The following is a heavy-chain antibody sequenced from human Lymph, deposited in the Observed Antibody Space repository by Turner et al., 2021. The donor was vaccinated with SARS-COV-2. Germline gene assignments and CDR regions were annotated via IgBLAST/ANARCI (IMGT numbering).Heavy chain of an antibody. J-gene: IGHJ4*02. CDR1: GFSFSRYS. CDR3: ARERYDSSGSESYYFDY. D-gene: IGHD3-22*01. Sequence: EVQLVESGGGLVKPGWSLRLSCAASGFSFSRYSMNWVRQAPGKGLEWVSSISSSSSYIYYADSVKGRSTISRDSAKNSLYLQMNSLRAEDTAVYYCARERYDSSGSESYYFDYWGQGTLVTVSS. V-gene: IGHV3-21*01. CDR2: ISSSSSYI.